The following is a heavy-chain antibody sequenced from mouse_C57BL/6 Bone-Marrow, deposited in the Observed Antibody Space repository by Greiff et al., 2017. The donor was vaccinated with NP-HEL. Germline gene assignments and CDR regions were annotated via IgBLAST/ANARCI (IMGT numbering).Heavy chain of an antibody. Sequence: QVQLQQPGAELVKPGASVKMSCKASGYTFTSYWITWVKQRPGQGLEWIGDIYPGSGSTNYNEKFKSKATLTVDTSSSTAYMQLSSLTSEDSAVYYCAREGSTMVDWFAYWGQGTLVTVSA. CDR3: AREGSTMVDWFAY. D-gene: IGHD2-2*01. J-gene: IGHJ3*01. CDR1: GYTFTSYW. V-gene: IGHV1-55*01. CDR2: IYPGSGST.